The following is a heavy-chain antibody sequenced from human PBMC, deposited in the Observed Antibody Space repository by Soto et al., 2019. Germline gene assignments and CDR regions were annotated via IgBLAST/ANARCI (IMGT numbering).Heavy chain of an antibody. CDR1: GSSSDPFT. CDR3: AVSSPDIVVLPSSIYFTS. V-gene: IGHV3-9*02. CDR2: LSWDRSTV. J-gene: IGHJ4*02. Sequence: GGSLRLSCVASGSSSDPFTMHWVRELPGKGLEWVAGLSWDRSTVAYADSVQGRFTISRDHAKNSVDLLMDRLRPDDTALYFCAVSSPDIVVLPSSIYFTSWGPGTQVTVSS. D-gene: IGHD2-15*01.